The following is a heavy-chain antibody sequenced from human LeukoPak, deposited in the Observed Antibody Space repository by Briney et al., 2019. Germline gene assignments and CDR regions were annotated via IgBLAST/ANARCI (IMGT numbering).Heavy chain of an antibody. CDR3: ARGYSSSWYGYYYYYMDV. V-gene: IGHV4-59*01. J-gene: IGHJ6*03. CDR1: GGSINSYY. Sequence: PSETLSLTCTVSGGSINSYYWSWLRQPAERGLEWIGSISYSGSTNYNPSLESRVTISVDTSKNQISLKLSSVTAADTTVYYCARGYSSSWYGYYYYYMDVWGKGTTVTISS. D-gene: IGHD6-13*01. CDR2: ISYSGST.